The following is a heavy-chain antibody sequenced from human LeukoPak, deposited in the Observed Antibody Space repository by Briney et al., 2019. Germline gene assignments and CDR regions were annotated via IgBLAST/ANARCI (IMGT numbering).Heavy chain of an antibody. CDR3: VTRAASDAEYFQH. J-gene: IGHJ1*01. Sequence: GASVKVSCKASGYTVPYYYMHWVRQAPGQGLEWMGIINPSSGSTSYAQKFQGRVTMTRDTSTSTVYMDVSSLRSDDTAVYYCVTRAASDAEYFQHWGQGTLVTVSS. D-gene: IGHD6-25*01. V-gene: IGHV1-46*01. CDR1: GYTVPYYY. CDR2: INPSSGST.